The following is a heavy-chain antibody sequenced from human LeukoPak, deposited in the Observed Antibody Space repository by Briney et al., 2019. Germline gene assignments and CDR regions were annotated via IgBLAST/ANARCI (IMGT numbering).Heavy chain of an antibody. D-gene: IGHD3-10*01. CDR2: INPNGGST. V-gene: IGHV1-46*01. CDR1: GYTFTSYY. J-gene: IGHJ6*03. CDR3: ARVPRLLWFGTYYYMDV. Sequence: ASVKVSCKASGYTFTSYYMHWVRQAPGQGLEWMGIINPNGGSTYYAQKFQGRVTITADKSTSTAYMELSSLRSEDTAVYYCARVPRLLWFGTYYYMDVWGKGTTVTVSS.